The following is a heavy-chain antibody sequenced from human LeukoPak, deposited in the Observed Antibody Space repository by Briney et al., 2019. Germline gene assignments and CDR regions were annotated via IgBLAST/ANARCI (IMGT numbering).Heavy chain of an antibody. CDR3: ARVGGYYDFWSGYYGGNYFDY. Sequence: GGSLRLSCAASGFTFSSYAMHWVRQAPGKGLKWVANIKQDGSEKYYVDSVKGRFTISRDNAKNSLYLQMNSLGAEDTAVYYCARVGGYYDFWSGYYGGNYFDYWGQGTLVTVSS. CDR1: GFTFSSYA. V-gene: IGHV3-7*01. J-gene: IGHJ4*02. CDR2: IKQDGSEK. D-gene: IGHD3-3*01.